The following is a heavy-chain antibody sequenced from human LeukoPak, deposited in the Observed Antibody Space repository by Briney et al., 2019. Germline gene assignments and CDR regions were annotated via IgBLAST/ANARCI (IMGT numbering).Heavy chain of an antibody. CDR2: IKQDGSEK. CDR3: ARDERWLQLDY. V-gene: IGHV3-7*04. J-gene: IGHJ4*02. Sequence: GGSLRLSCAASGFMFSSYWISWVRLAPGKGLEWVANIKQDGSEKYYVDSVKGRFTISRDNAKNSLYLQMNSLRAEDTAVYYCARDERWLQLDYWGQGTLVTVSS. D-gene: IGHD5-24*01. CDR1: GFMFSSYW.